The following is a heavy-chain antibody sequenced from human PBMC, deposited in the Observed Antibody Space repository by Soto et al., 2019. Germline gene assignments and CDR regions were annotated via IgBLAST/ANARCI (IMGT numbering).Heavy chain of an antibody. CDR3: ARDLYYSSGRYFDHDAFDI. CDR2: ISPHNDRT. CDR1: GYNFTSYG. Sequence: AAVKVSCKASGYNFTSYGISWVRQAPGQGLEWMGWISPHNDRTKYARRFQDRVTMTTETPTSTVYMELGSLRSDDTAVYYCARDLYYSSGRYFDHDAFDIWGQGTVVTVSS. V-gene: IGHV1-18*01. D-gene: IGHD6-19*01. J-gene: IGHJ3*02.